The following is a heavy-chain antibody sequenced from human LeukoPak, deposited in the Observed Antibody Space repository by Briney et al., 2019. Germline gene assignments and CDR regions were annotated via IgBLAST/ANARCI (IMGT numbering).Heavy chain of an antibody. CDR2: ISSSKSYI. D-gene: IGHD4-17*01. Sequence: GGPLTLLCAVSGFTFSSYSMNWVRQAPGEGVEWVSSISSSKSYIYYADSVKGRFTIARDNAKNSQYLQKNSLRAEDTAVYYCARTSDYGDYRNFDYWGQGTLVTASS. V-gene: IGHV3-21*01. CDR1: GFTFSSYS. J-gene: IGHJ4*02. CDR3: ARTSDYGDYRNFDY.